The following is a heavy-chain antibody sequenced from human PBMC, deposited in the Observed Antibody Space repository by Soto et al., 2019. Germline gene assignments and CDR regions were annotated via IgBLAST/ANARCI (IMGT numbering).Heavy chain of an antibody. CDR3: ARPLGYSSGRGGQFFDY. D-gene: IGHD6-19*01. J-gene: IGHJ4*02. Sequence: HPGGSLRLSCATSGFTFSDSAMHWVRQAPGKGLEWVAVIWYDGSNKFYADSVNGRFTISRDNSKNILYLQMNSLRAEDTAIYHCARPLGYSSGRGGQFFDYWGQGTQVTVSS. CDR1: GFTFSDSA. CDR2: IWYDGSNK. V-gene: IGHV3-33*01.